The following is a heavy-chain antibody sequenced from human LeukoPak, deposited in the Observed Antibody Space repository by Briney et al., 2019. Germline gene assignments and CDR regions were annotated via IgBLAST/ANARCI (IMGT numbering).Heavy chain of an antibody. J-gene: IGHJ6*02. CDR2: ITDSGGTT. V-gene: IGHV3-23*01. D-gene: IGHD1-1*01. Sequence: QPGGSLRLSCAASGFTFSSYAMSWVRQAPGKGLEWVSGITDSGGTTYYPDSVKGRFTISRDNAKNSLYLQMNSLRAEDTALYYCAKDLAGGWYYYYGMDVWGQGTTVTVSS. CDR3: AKDLAGGWYYYYGMDV. CDR1: GFTFSSYA.